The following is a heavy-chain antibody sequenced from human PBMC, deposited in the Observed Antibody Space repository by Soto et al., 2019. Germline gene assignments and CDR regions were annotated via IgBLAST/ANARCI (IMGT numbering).Heavy chain of an antibody. D-gene: IGHD6-13*01. CDR3: ARAPLRYSSSWYGNY. Sequence: QVQLVQSGAEVKKPGSSVKVSCKASGGTFSSYAISWVRQAPGQGLEWMGGIIPIFGTANYAQKFQGRVTITEDESTSTAYMELSSLRSEDTSVYSCARAPLRYSSSWYGNYWGQGTLVTVSS. J-gene: IGHJ4*02. CDR2: IIPIFGTA. CDR1: GGTFSSYA. V-gene: IGHV1-69*01.